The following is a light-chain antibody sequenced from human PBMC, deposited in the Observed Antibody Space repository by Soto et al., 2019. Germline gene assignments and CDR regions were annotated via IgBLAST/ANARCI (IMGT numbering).Light chain of an antibody. V-gene: IGLV2-14*01. Sequence: ALTQPASVSGSPGQSITISCTGTSSDVGDYNYVSWYQQHPGKAPKLMIYDVSNRPSGVSNRFSGSKSGNTASLTISGLQAEDEADYYCSSYTSSSTYVFGSGTKVTDL. CDR2: DVS. J-gene: IGLJ1*01. CDR3: SSYTSSSTYV. CDR1: SSDVGDYNY.